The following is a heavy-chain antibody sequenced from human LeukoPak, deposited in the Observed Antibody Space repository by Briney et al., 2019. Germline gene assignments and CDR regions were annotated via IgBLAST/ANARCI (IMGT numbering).Heavy chain of an antibody. D-gene: IGHD6-19*01. CDR1: GGSISSYY. CDR3: ARLAVGPYYYYMDV. Sequence: SETLSLTCTVSGGSISSYYWSWIRQPPGKGLEWIGYIYTSGSTNYNPSLKSRVTISVDTSKNQFSLKLSSVTAADTAVYYCARLAVGPYYYYMDVWGKGTTVTVSS. V-gene: IGHV4-4*09. J-gene: IGHJ6*03. CDR2: IYTSGST.